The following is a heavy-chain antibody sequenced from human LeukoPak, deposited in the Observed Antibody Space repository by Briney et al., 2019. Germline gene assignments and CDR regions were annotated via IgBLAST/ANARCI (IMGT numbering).Heavy chain of an antibody. CDR2: IWYDGSNK. CDR1: GFTFSSYG. D-gene: IGHD3-9*01. Sequence: GRSLRLSCAASGFTFSSYGMHWVRQAPGKGLEWVAVIWYDGSNKYYADSVKGRFTISRDNSKNTLYLQMNSLRAEDTAVYYCARDYVKFRYFDWLPTNNWFDPWGQGTLVTVSS. V-gene: IGHV3-33*01. CDR3: ARDYVKFRYFDWLPTNNWFDP. J-gene: IGHJ5*02.